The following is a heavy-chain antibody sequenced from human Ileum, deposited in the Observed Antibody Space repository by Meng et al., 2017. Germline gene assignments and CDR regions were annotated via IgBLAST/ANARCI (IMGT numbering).Heavy chain of an antibody. CDR3: VRDGPNYFDQ. CDR2: ISGRGGAA. CDR1: GFSIGNWG. Sequence: EVQLAESGGGLVQPGGSLRLSCAASGFSIGNWGMSWVRQVPGKGLEWVSGISGRGGAADYADSVTGRFTMSRDNSKNTLFLQMDSLRAEDTAVYYCVRDGPNYFDQWGQGTLVTVSS. J-gene: IGHJ4*02. V-gene: IGHV3-23*04.